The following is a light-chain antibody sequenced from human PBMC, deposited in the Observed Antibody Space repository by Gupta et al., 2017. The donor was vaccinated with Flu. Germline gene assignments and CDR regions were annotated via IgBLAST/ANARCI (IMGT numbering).Light chain of an antibody. J-gene: IGKJ3*01. CDR1: QSVGSN. V-gene: IGKV3-11*01. CDR3: LQRTNWAFT. Sequence: ELLLTQSPATLSLSPGERAALSCRASQSVGSNLAWYQHKPGQAPRLLIYNASNRATGIPTRFSGSGSGTDFTLTISSLEPEDFAVYYCLQRTNWAFTFGPGTKVDIK. CDR2: NAS.